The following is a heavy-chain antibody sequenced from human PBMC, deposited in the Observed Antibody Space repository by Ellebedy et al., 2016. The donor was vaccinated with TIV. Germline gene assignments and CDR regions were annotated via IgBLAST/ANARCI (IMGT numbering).Heavy chain of an antibody. J-gene: IGHJ3*02. Sequence: GESLKISCAASGFTFSTYTMNWVRQAPGKGLQWVSSISSSSYYIYYADSVKGRFTIFRDNAKNSLYLQMNSLRAEDTAVYYCARFYASSDSATFDIWGQGTMVTVSA. CDR2: ISSSSYYI. D-gene: IGHD3-22*01. V-gene: IGHV3-21*01. CDR1: GFTFSTYT. CDR3: ARFYASSDSATFDI.